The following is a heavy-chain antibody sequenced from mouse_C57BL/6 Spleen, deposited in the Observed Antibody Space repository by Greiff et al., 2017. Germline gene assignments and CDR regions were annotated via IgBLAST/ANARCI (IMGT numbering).Heavy chain of an antibody. J-gene: IGHJ2*01. CDR1: GFNIKNTY. Sequence: VQLQQSVAELVRPGASVKLSCTASGFNIKNTYMHWVKQRPEQGLEWIGRIDPANGNTKYAPKFQGKATITADTSSNTAYLQISSLTSEDTAIYYCASPIYYDYDGVFDYWGQGTTLTVSS. D-gene: IGHD2-4*01. V-gene: IGHV14-3*01. CDR3: ASPIYYDYDGVFDY. CDR2: IDPANGNT.